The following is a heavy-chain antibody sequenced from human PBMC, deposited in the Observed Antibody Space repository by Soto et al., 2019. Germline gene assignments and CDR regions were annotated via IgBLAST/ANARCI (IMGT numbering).Heavy chain of an antibody. D-gene: IGHD3-3*01. CDR2: ISSSSSYI. V-gene: IGHV3-21*01. Sequence: GGSLRLSCAASGFTFSSYSMNWVRQAPGKGLEWVSSISSSSSYIYYADSVRGRFTISRDNAKNSLYLQMNSLRAEDTAVYYCARSVVIMVEGSPPDDAFVIGGLWTMVTV. J-gene: IGHJ3*02. CDR1: GFTFSSYS. CDR3: ARSVVIMVEGSPPDDAFVI.